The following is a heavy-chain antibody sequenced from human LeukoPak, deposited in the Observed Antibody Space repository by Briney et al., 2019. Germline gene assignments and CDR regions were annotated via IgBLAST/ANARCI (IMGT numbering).Heavy chain of an antibody. D-gene: IGHD3-10*01. Sequence: GGSLRLSCAASGFTFDDYAMHWVRQAPGKGLEWVSGISWNSGSIGYADSVKGRFTISRDNAKKSLYLQMKSLRAEDTAVYYCARGTLYYGSESYDYWGQGTLVAVSS. J-gene: IGHJ4*02. V-gene: IGHV3-9*01. CDR3: ARGTLYYGSESYDY. CDR1: GFTFDDYA. CDR2: ISWNSGSI.